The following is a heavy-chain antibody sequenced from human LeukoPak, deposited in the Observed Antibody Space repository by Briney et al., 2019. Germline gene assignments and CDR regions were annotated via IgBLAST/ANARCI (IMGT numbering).Heavy chain of an antibody. J-gene: IGHJ6*04. Sequence: SGGSLRLSCAASKFTFGAYSMNWVRQAPGKGLEWVSSISHSGTPTYYADSVRGRFTISRDNARNSLYLQMNSLRAEDTAVYYCAELGITMIGGVWGKGTTVTISS. CDR1: KFTFGAYS. V-gene: IGHV3-21*01. D-gene: IGHD3-10*02. CDR3: AELGITMIGGV. CDR2: ISHSGTPT.